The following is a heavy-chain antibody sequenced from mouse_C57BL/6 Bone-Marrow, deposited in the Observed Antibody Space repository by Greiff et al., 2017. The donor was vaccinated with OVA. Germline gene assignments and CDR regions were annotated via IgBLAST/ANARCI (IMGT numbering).Heavy chain of an antibody. J-gene: IGHJ1*03. CDR1: GYTFTSYW. CDR3: ARDYYYGSNWYFDV. Sequence: VQVVESGAELVKPGASVKLSCKASGYTFTSYWMQWVKQRPGQGLEWIGEIDPSDSYTNYNQKFKGKATLTVDTSSSTAYMQLSSLTSEDSAVYYGARDYYYGSNWYFDVWGTGTTVTVSS. CDR2: IDPSDSYT. V-gene: IGHV1-50*01. D-gene: IGHD1-1*01.